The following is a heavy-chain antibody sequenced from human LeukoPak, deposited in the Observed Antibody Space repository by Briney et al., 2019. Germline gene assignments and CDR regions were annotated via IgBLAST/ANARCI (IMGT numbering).Heavy chain of an antibody. Sequence: ASVKVSCKASGGTFSSYSISWVRQAPGQGLEWMGGFIPIVGTANYAQKFQGRVTITTDESTSTAYMGLSSLRSEDTAVYYCARELAGHYYGSGSSFDYWGQGTLVTVSS. CDR1: GGTFSSYS. CDR2: FIPIVGTA. V-gene: IGHV1-69*05. J-gene: IGHJ4*02. D-gene: IGHD3-10*01. CDR3: ARELAGHYYGSGSSFDY.